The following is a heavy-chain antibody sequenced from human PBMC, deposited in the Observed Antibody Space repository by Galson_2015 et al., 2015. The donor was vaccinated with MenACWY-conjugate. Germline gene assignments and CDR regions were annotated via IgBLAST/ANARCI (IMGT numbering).Heavy chain of an antibody. CDR3: ARLTGFSGSFYFPY. J-gene: IGHJ4*02. V-gene: IGHV4-38-2*01. Sequence: LRLSCAASGFTFSDYYMSWIRQPPGKGLEWIAIIYHTGSTYYNASLKSRVTMSVDTSKNQFSLNLSSVTAADTAVYYCARLTGFSGSFYFPYWGQGTLVIVSS. CDR2: IYHTGST. CDR1: GFTFSDYY. D-gene: IGHD1-26*01.